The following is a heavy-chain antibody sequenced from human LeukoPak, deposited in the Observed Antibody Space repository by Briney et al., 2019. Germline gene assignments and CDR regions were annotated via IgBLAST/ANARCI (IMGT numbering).Heavy chain of an antibody. CDR1: GFTFSSYG. V-gene: IGHV3-30*03. D-gene: IGHD2-21*02. CDR3: ARGDCGGDCYPYYYYGMDV. CDR2: ISYDGTNK. Sequence: GGSLRLSCAASGFTFSSYGMHWVRQAPGKGLEWVSVISYDGTNKYYADSVKGRFTISRDNSKNTLYLQMNSLRAEDTAVYYCARGDCGGDCYPYYYYGMDVWGQGTTVTVSS. J-gene: IGHJ6*02.